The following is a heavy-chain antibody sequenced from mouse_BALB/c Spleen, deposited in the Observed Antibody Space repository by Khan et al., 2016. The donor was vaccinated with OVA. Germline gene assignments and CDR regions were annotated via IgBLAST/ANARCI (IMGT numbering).Heavy chain of an antibody. V-gene: IGHV3-2*02. CDR1: GYSITSDYA. CDR3: ARRYYYGRWYFDV. Sequence: EVKLEVSGPGLVKPSQSLSLTCTVTGYSITSDYAWNWIRQFPGNKLEWMGYISYSGSTGYNPSLKSRLSITRDTSNNPSFLQLNSVTTEDTATYYCARRYYYGRWYFDVWGAGTTVTVSS. J-gene: IGHJ1*01. CDR2: ISYSGST. D-gene: IGHD1-1*01.